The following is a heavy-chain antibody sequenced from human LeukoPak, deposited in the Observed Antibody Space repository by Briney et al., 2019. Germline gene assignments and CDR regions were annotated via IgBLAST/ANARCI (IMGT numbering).Heavy chain of an antibody. D-gene: IGHD5-12*01. V-gene: IGHV4-59*01. CDR1: GGSISTYY. CDR3: AREHSGYDQPEYYFDY. Sequence: SETLSLTCTLSGGSISTYYWSWIRQPPGKGLEWIGYIYHSGSTNYNPSPKSRVTISVDTSKNQFSLKLSSVTAADTAVYYCAREHSGYDQPEYYFDYWGQGTLVTVSS. CDR2: IYHSGST. J-gene: IGHJ4*02.